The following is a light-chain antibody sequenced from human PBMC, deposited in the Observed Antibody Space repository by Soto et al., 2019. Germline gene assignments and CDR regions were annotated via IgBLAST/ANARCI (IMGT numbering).Light chain of an antibody. J-gene: IGLJ1*01. Sequence: QSVLTQPASVSGSPGQSITISCTGSSSDFGHYDYVSWFQQHPGRAPTLLIYDVTYRPSGVSNRFSGAKSGSTASLTISGLRTEDEANYYCSSYTGTSTQVFGTGTKVTVL. V-gene: IGLV2-14*03. CDR2: DVT. CDR3: SSYTGTSTQV. CDR1: SSDFGHYDY.